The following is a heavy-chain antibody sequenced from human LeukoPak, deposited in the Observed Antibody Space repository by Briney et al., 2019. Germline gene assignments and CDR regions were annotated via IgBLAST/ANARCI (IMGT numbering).Heavy chain of an antibody. CDR1: GYTFTGYY. J-gene: IGHJ4*02. V-gene: IGHV1-46*01. D-gene: IGHD3-10*01. CDR2: INPSGGST. CDR3: ARAGSLLWFGEGKGGFDY. Sequence: ASVKVSCKASGYTFTGYYMHWVRQAPGQGLEWMGIINPSGGSTRYAQKFQGRVTMTRDTSTSTVYMELSSLRSEDTAVYYCARAGSLLWFGEGKGGFDYWGQGTLVTVSS.